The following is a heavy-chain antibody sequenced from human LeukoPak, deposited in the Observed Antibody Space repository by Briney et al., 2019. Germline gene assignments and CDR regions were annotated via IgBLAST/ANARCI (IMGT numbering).Heavy chain of an antibody. CDR3: ASERITMVRGVRGPFDY. CDR2: INHSGST. CDR1: GGSFSGYY. J-gene: IGHJ4*02. V-gene: IGHV4-34*01. Sequence: SETLSLTCAVYGGSFSGYYWSWIRQPPGKGLEWIGEINHSGSTNYNPSLKSRVTISVDTSKSQFSLKLSSVTAADTAVYYCASERITMVRGVRGPFDYWGQGTLVTVSS. D-gene: IGHD3-10*01.